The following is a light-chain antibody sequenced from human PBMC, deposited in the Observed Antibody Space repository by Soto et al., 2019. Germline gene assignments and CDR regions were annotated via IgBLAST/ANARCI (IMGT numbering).Light chain of an antibody. V-gene: IGLV2-8*01. J-gene: IGLJ2*01. CDR3: SSYAGSTNFVV. CDR1: SSDVGGYNF. CDR2: EVN. Sequence: QSALTQPPSASGSPGQSVTISCTGTSSDVGGYNFVSWYQQHPGKAPKLMIYEVNKRPSGVPDRFSGSKSGSTASLTVSGLQAEEEADYYCSSYAGSTNFVVFGGGTKLTVL.